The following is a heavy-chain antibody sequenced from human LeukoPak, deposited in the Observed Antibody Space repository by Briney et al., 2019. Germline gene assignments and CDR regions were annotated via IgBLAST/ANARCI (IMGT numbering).Heavy chain of an antibody. Sequence: GESLKISCKGSGYIFTSYWIGWVRQMPGKGLEWMGIIYPGDSDTRYSPSFQGQVAISADKSISTAYLQWSSLKASDTAMYYCARHGHDYGDYGDYYGMDVWGQGTTVTVSS. V-gene: IGHV5-51*01. CDR2: IYPGDSDT. D-gene: IGHD4-17*01. CDR1: GYIFTSYW. J-gene: IGHJ6*02. CDR3: ARHGHDYGDYGDYYGMDV.